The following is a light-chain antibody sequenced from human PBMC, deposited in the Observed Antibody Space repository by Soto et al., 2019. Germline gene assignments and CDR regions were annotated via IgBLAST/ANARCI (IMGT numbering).Light chain of an antibody. CDR1: QSISSW. CDR3: QQYNSYPWT. CDR2: KAS. Sequence: DIQMTQSPSTLSAFVGDRVTITCRASQSISSWLAWYQQKPGKAPKLLIYKASNLESGVPSRFSGSGSGTEFQLTLSSLQPDDFAAYYCQQYNSYPWTFGQGTKVEIK. J-gene: IGKJ1*01. V-gene: IGKV1-5*03.